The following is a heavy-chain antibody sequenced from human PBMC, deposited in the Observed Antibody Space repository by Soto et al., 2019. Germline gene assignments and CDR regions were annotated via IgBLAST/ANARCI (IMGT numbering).Heavy chain of an antibody. CDR2: IWYDGSNK. CDR3: ASDYGSGSYYNGEFDY. D-gene: IGHD3-10*01. CDR1: GFTLSSYG. J-gene: IGHJ4*02. Sequence: GGSLRLSCAASGFTLSSYGMHWVRQAPGKGLEWVAVIWYDGSNKYYADSVKGRFTISRDNSKNTLYLQMNSLRAEDTAVYYCASDYGSGSYYNGEFDYWGQGTLVTVSS. V-gene: IGHV3-33*01.